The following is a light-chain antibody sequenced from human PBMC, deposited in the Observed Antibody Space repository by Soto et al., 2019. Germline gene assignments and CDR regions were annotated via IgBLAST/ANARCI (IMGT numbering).Light chain of an antibody. CDR3: QQFRYFPFT. V-gene: IGKV1D-13*01. CDR1: QGISSN. Sequence: AIQLTHSPSSLSASVGDRVTITCRASQGISSNLAWYQQKPGKAPKVLIYDASSLESGVPSRFGGSRSGTDFTLTISSLQPEDFATYFCQQFRYFPFTFGGGTKVEI. CDR2: DAS. J-gene: IGKJ4*01.